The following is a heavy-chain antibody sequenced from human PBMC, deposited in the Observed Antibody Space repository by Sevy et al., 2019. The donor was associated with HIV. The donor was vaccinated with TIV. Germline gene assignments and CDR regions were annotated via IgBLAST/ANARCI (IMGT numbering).Heavy chain of an antibody. CDR1: GFTFRNDG. CDR2: IWYDGSNK. J-gene: IGHJ4*02. CDR3: ARYPGYNYLFYYFDD. V-gene: IGHV3-33*01. D-gene: IGHD5-18*01. Sequence: GGSLRLSCAASGFTFRNDGMHWVRQAPGKGLEWVAVIWYDGSNKEYADSVQGRFTISRDNSKNTLYLEMNSLRAEDTAVYYCARYPGYNYLFYYFDDWGQGTLVTVSS.